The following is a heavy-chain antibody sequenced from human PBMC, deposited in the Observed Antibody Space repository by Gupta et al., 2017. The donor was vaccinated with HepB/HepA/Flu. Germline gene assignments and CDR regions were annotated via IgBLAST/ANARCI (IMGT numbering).Heavy chain of an antibody. CDR2: IWYDGSNK. J-gene: IGHJ4*02. CDR1: GFTFSSYG. D-gene: IGHD5-12*01. CDR3: ARDSVATTGYFDY. V-gene: IGHV3-33*01. Sequence: QVQLVESGGGVVQPGRSLRTSCAASGFTFSSYGMHWVRQAPGKGLEWVAVIWYDGSNKYYADSVKGRFTISRDNSKNTLYLQMNSLRAEDTAVYYCARDSVATTGYFDYWGQGTLVTVSS.